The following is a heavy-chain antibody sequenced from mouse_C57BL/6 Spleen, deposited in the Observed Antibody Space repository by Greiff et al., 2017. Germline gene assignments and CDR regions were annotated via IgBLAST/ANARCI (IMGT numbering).Heavy chain of an antibody. Sequence: QVQLKESGPGLVQPSQSLSITCTVSGFSFTSYGVHWVRQSPGKGLEWLGVIWSGGSTDYNAAFISRLSISKDDSKSQVFFKMNSLPADDTAIYYCARNYYGSPSYFDGWGTGTTVTVSS. CDR1: GFSFTSYG. V-gene: IGHV2-2*01. D-gene: IGHD1-1*01. CDR3: ARNYYGSPSYFDG. J-gene: IGHJ1*03. CDR2: IWSGGST.